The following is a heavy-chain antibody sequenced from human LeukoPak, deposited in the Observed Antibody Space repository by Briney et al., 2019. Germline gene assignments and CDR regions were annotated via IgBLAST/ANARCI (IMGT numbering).Heavy chain of an antibody. CDR3: ARVVNYRGDDY. Sequence: PSETLSLTCAVYGGSFSGYCWSWIRQPPGKGLEWIGEINHSGSTNYNPSLKSRVTISVDTSKNQFSLKLSSVTAADTAVYYCARVVNYRGDDYWGQGTLVTVSS. J-gene: IGHJ4*02. CDR2: INHSGST. CDR1: GGSFSGYC. V-gene: IGHV4-34*01. D-gene: IGHD1-7*01.